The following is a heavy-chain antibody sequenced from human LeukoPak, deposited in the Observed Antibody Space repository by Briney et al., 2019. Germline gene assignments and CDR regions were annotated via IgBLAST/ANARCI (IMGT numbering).Heavy chain of an antibody. Sequence: SETLSLTCTVSGGSISSSSYYWGWIRQPPGKGLEWIGSIYYSGSTYYNPSLKSRVTISVDTSKNQFSLKLSSVTAADTAVYYCAKSLYGSGSYYNWFDPWGREPWSPSPQ. V-gene: IGHV4-39*07. D-gene: IGHD3-10*01. J-gene: IGHJ5*02. CDR1: GGSISSSSYY. CDR2: IYYSGST. CDR3: AKSLYGSGSYYNWFDP.